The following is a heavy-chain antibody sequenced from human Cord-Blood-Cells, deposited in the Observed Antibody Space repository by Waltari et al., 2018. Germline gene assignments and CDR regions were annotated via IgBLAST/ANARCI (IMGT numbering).Heavy chain of an antibody. J-gene: IGHJ2*01. CDR3: ARDSGNWYFDL. CDR1: GGSVACGSYN. D-gene: IGHD1-26*01. V-gene: IGHV4-61*01. Sequence: QVQLPESGPGLVKPSAPLSLTCTRAGGSVACGSYNWFWIRQPPGKGLEWIGYIYYSGSTNYNPSLKSRVTISVDTSKNQFSLKLSSVTAADTAVYYCARDSGNWYFDLWGRGTLVTVSS. CDR2: IYYSGST.